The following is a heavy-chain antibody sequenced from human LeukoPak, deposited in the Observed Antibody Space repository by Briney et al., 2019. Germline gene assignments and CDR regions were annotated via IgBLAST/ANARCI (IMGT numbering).Heavy chain of an antibody. CDR2: IDPSDSYT. D-gene: IGHD5-12*01. CDR3: ASGPLGIVATFED. J-gene: IGHJ4*02. Sequence: GASLQISCKGAGCSFTSYWISWGRQLPGKGLEWMGRIDPSDSYTNYSPSFQGHVTISADKSISTAYLQWSSLKASDTAMYYCASGPLGIVATFEDWGQGTLVTVSS. V-gene: IGHV5-10-1*01. CDR1: GCSFTSYW.